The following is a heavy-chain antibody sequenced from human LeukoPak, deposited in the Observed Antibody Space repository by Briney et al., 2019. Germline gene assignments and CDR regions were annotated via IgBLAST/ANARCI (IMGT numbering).Heavy chain of an antibody. Sequence: GESLKISCKGSGYSFTSYWIVWVRQMPGKGLEWMGIIYPGDSDTRYSPSFQGQVTISADKSISTAYLQWSRLKASDTAMYYCASRGAFGGDAFDIWGQGTMVTVSS. V-gene: IGHV5-51*01. J-gene: IGHJ3*02. CDR3: ASRGAFGGDAFDI. D-gene: IGHD3-10*01. CDR2: IYPGDSDT. CDR1: GYSFTSYW.